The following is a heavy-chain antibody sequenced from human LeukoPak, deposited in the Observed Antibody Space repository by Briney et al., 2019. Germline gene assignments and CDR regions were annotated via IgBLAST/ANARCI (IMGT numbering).Heavy chain of an antibody. D-gene: IGHD3-22*01. CDR1: GYTFSIYG. V-gene: IGHV1-18*01. Sequence: ASVTVSCTASGYTFSIYGITWVRQAPGEGLEWMGWISVYNGSTNYAQNLQGRVTMTTDTSTSTAYMDLRRLRSDDTAVYYCARVTYYYDASGSDSYFDFWGQGTLVTVSS. CDR3: ARVTYYYDASGSDSYFDF. J-gene: IGHJ4*02. CDR2: ISVYNGST.